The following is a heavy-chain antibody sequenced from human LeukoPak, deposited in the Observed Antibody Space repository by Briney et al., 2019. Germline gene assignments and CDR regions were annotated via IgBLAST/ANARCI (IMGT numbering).Heavy chain of an antibody. J-gene: IGHJ3*02. D-gene: IGHD6-19*01. CDR2: IYYSGST. CDR1: GGSISSYY. V-gene: IGHV4-59*06. Sequence: SETLSLTCTVSGGSISSYYWSWIRQHPGKGLEWIGYIYYSGSTYYNPSLKSRVTISVDTSKNQFSLKLSSVTAADTAVYYCARHLGSGWYDAFDIWGQGTMVTISS. CDR3: ARHLGSGWYDAFDI.